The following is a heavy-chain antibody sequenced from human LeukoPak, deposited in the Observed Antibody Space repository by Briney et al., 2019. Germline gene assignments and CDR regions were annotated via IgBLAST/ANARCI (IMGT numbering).Heavy chain of an antibody. D-gene: IGHD3-22*01. V-gene: IGHV3-74*01. Sequence: PGGSLRLSCAASGFTFSSYWMHWVRQAPGKGLVWVSRINSDGSSTSYADSVKGRFTISRDNAKNTLYLQMNSLRAEDTAVYYCARVQSVTSYYYDSSGYCDYWGQGTLVTVSS. CDR3: ARVQSVTSYYYDSSGYCDY. CDR1: GFTFSSYW. CDR2: INSDGSST. J-gene: IGHJ4*02.